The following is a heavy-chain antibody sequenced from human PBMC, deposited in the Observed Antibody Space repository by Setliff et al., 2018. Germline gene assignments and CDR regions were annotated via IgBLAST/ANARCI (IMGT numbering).Heavy chain of an antibody. D-gene: IGHD3-10*01. CDR3: ARQKSTGSGNNWFDP. CDR2: IYAGDSDT. V-gene: IGHV5-51*01. J-gene: IGHJ5*02. Sequence: GESLKISCKGSGFSFTDFWIGWVRQMPGKGLEWMGLIYAGDSDTRYNPSFQGRVTMSADKSINTAYLQWSGLKASDTAIYYCARQKSTGSGNNWFDPWGQGTLVTVSS. CDR1: GFSFTDFW.